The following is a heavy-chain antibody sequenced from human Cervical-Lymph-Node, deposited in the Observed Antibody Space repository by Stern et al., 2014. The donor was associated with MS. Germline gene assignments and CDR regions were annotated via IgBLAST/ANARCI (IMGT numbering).Heavy chain of an antibody. D-gene: IGHD3-16*01. Sequence: QLVQSGSELRKPGASVKLSCKASGYTFTNYALNWVRQAPGQGLEWMGWINTNTGNPTYAQGFTRRFVFSLDTSVTTAYLQISSLKAEDTAIYFCARDNNAYAYGGIDSWGQGTLVTVSS. CDR1: GYTFTNYA. J-gene: IGHJ4*02. V-gene: IGHV7-4-1*02. CDR3: ARDNNAYAYGGIDS. CDR2: INTNTGNP.